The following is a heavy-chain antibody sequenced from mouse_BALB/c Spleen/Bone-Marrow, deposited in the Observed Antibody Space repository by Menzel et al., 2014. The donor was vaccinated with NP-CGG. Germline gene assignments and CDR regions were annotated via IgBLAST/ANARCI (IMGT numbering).Heavy chain of an antibody. CDR1: GDSITSGY. V-gene: IGHV3-8*02. CDR2: ISYSGST. J-gene: IGHJ4*01. Sequence: EVKVVESGPSLVKPSQPLSLTCSVTGDSITSGYWNWIRKFPGNKLEYMGYISYSGSTYYNPSLKSRISITRDTSKNQYYLQLNSVTTEDTATYYCARCWRAYYRYDAMDYWGQGTSVTVSS. CDR3: ARCWRAYYRYDAMDY. D-gene: IGHD2-14*01.